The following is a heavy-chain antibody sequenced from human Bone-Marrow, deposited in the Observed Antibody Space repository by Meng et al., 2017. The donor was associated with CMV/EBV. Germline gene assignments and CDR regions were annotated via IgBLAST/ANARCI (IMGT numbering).Heavy chain of an antibody. CDR2: IYHSGST. CDR1: GYSISSGYY. Sequence: SETLSLTCTVSGYSISSGYYWGWIRQPPGKGLEWIGSIYHSGSTYYNPSLKSRVTISVDTSKNQFSLKLSSLRSEDTAVYYCATGTSWSSRGYNPSYYYYYGMDVWGQGTTVTVSS. J-gene: IGHJ6*02. V-gene: IGHV4-38-2*02. CDR3: ATGTSWSSRGYNPSYYYYYGMDV. D-gene: IGHD5-24*01.